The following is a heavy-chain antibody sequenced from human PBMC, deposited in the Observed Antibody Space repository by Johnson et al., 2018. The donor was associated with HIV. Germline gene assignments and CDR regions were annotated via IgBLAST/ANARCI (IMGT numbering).Heavy chain of an antibody. Sequence: QVQLVESGGGVVQPGRSLRLSCAASGFTFSSYAMHWVRQAPGKGLEWVAVISYDGSNKYYADYVKGRFTISRDNSKNTLYLQMNSLRAEDTAVYYCARDFMYAFDIWGQGTMVTVAA. V-gene: IGHV3-30*04. CDR2: ISYDGSNK. J-gene: IGHJ3*02. CDR3: ARDFMYAFDI. CDR1: GFTFSSYA. D-gene: IGHD3-10*02.